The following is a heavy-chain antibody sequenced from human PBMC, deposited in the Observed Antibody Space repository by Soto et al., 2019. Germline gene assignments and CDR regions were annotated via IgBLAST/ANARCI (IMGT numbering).Heavy chain of an antibody. CDR1: GGTFSSYA. D-gene: IGHD4-4*01. J-gene: IGHJ6*02. CDR2: IVPIFGTA. CDR3: ARALSVSDYRGPGYYYGMDV. V-gene: IGHV1-69*13. Sequence: GASVKVSCKASGGTFSSYAISWVRQAPGQGLEWMGGIVPIFGTANYAQKFQGRVTITADESTSTAYMELSSLRSEDTAVYYCARALSVSDYRGPGYYYGMDVWGQGTTVTVSS.